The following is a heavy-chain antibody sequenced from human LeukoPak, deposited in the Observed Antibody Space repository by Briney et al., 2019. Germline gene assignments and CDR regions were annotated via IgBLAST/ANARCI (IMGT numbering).Heavy chain of an antibody. CDR3: ASPYSSGWPGWYFDY. D-gene: IGHD6-19*01. Sequence: PGGSLRLSCAASGFTFSSYGMHWVRQAPGKGLEWVAVISYDGSNKYYADSVKGRFTISRDNSKNTLYLQMNSLRAEDTAVYYCASPYSSGWPGWYFDYWGQGTLATVSS. CDR1: GFTFSSYG. J-gene: IGHJ4*02. CDR2: ISYDGSNK. V-gene: IGHV3-30*03.